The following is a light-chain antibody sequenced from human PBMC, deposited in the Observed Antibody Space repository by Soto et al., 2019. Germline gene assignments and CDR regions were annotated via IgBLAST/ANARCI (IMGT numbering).Light chain of an antibody. CDR2: DVS. V-gene: IGLV2-14*01. J-gene: IGLJ1*01. CDR1: SCDVGGYNY. CDR3: SSYTSSSTAYV. Sequence: QSALTQPASVSGSPGQSITISCTGTSCDVGGYNYVSWYQQHPGKAPKLMIYDVSNRPSGVSNRFSGSKSGNTASLTISGLQAEDEADYYCSSYTSSSTAYVFGTGTKLTVL.